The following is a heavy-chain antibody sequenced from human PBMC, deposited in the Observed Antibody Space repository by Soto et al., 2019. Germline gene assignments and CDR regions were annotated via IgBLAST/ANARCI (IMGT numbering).Heavy chain of an antibody. CDR2: IYNGGST. D-gene: IGHD3-3*01. CDR1: GDSVSSVGFH. V-gene: IGHV4-30-4*01. J-gene: IGHJ4*02. CDR3: ARAPVGLDTISYFDY. Sequence: KPSETLSLTCTVSGDSVSSVGFHWAWLRRPPGKGLEWIGYIYNGGSTYYRPSLESRMHMSLDATRSHYSLRLTSVTAADTAVYFCARAPVGLDTISYFDYWGQGKLVTVS.